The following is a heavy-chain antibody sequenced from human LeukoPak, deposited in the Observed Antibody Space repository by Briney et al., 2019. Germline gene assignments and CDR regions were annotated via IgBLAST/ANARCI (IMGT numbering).Heavy chain of an antibody. Sequence: GGSLRLSCAPPGVIFSGYAMRWVRQAPGKGLEWVSSVSGSGGTTYYADSVKGRFTISRDNSKNTLFLQMNSLRAEDTAVYYCAGGYYFDYWGQGTLVTVSS. J-gene: IGHJ4*02. CDR1: GVIFSGYA. CDR2: VSGSGGTT. V-gene: IGHV3-23*01. CDR3: AGGYYFDY.